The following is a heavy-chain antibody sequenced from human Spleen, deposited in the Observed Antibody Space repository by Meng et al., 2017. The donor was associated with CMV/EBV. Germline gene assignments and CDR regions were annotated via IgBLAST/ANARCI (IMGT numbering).Heavy chain of an antibody. CDR3: TKAGGEGP. D-gene: IGHD3-10*01. CDR1: GFTFSPYA. CDR2: ISSSGTYV. J-gene: IGHJ5*02. V-gene: IGHV3-21*01. Sequence: GESLKISCAASGFTFSPYAMNWVRQAPGKGLEWVSSISSSGTYVHYADSVKGRFTISRDNAKNSLYLQMNSLRVEDTAVYYCTKAGGEGPWGQGTLVTVSS.